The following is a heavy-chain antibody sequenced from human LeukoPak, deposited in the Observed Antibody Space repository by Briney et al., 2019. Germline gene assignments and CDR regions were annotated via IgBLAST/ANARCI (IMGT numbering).Heavy chain of an antibody. CDR2: INPNSGGT. CDR3: ARDTHVLRFLEWLAPFDY. Sequence: ASVKVSCKASGYTFTGYYMHWVRQAPGQGLEWMGWINPNSGGTNYAQKFQGRVTMTTDTSTSTAYMEVRSLRSDDAAVYYCARDTHVLRFLEWLAPFDYWGQGTLVTVSS. CDR1: GYTFTGYY. V-gene: IGHV1-2*02. D-gene: IGHD3-3*01. J-gene: IGHJ4*02.